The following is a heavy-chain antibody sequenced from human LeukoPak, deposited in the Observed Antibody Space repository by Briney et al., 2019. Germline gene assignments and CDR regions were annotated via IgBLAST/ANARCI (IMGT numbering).Heavy chain of an antibody. CDR2: IYYSGST. J-gene: IGHJ6*03. Sequence: SETLSLTCTVSGGSISSSSYYWGWIRQPPGKGLEWVGCIYYSGSTYYNPSLKSRVTISVDTSKNQFSLKLSSVTAADTAVYYCANWNDANYYCYYYMDVWGKGTTVTVSS. D-gene: IGHD1-1*01. CDR3: ANWNDANYYCYYYMDV. CDR1: GGSISSSSYY. V-gene: IGHV4-39*01.